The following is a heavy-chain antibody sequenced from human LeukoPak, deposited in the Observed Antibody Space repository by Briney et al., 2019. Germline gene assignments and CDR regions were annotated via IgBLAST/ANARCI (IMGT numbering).Heavy chain of an antibody. CDR3: ARGNYDFWSGYSEYYFDY. V-gene: IGHV4-34*01. CDR2: INHSGST. Sequence: SETLSLTCAVYGGSFSGYYWSWIRQPPGKGLEWIGEINHSGSTNYNPSLKSRVTISVDTSKNQFSLKLSSVTAADTAVYYCARGNYDFWSGYSEYYFDYWGQGTLVTVSS. CDR1: GGSFSGYY. D-gene: IGHD3-3*01. J-gene: IGHJ4*02.